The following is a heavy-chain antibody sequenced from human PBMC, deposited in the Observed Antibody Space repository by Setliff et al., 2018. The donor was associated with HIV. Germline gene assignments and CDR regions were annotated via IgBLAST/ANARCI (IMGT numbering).Heavy chain of an antibody. V-gene: IGHV4-59*11. CDR2: INYSGTT. Sequence: SETLSLTCTVSGGSINSHYWSWIRQPPGEGLEWIGTINYSGTTDYNPSLRSRVSMSADTSKNQFSLNLRSVTAADTAVYYCARPGSSSYYYAMDVWGQGTTVTVSS. D-gene: IGHD3-10*01. J-gene: IGHJ6*02. CDR3: ARPGSSSYYYAMDV. CDR1: GGSINSHY.